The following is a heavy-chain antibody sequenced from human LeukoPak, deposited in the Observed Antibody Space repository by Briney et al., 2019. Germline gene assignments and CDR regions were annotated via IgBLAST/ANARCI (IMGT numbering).Heavy chain of an antibody. CDR3: ARDTPFGYYFDY. CDR2: INSDGSST. J-gene: IGHJ4*02. Sequence: PGGSLRPSCAASGFTFSSYWMHWVRQAPGKGLVWVSRINSDGSSTSYADSVKGRFTISRDNAKNTLYLQMNSLRAEDTAVYYCARDTPFGYYFDYWGQGTLVTVSS. D-gene: IGHD3-16*01. V-gene: IGHV3-74*01. CDR1: GFTFSSYW.